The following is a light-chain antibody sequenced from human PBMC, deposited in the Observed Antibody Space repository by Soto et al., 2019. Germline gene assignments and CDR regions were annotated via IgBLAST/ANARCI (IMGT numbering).Light chain of an antibody. J-gene: IGKJ2*01. V-gene: IGKV3-20*01. CDR1: QSVSSSS. CDR2: GAS. Sequence: EIVLTQSPGTLSLSPGERAILSCRASQSVSSSSLAWYQQKPGQPPRLLIYGASSRATGIPDRFSGSGSGTDFSLTISRLEPEDFAVYYCQQYGSSPRTFGQGTKLEIK. CDR3: QQYGSSPRT.